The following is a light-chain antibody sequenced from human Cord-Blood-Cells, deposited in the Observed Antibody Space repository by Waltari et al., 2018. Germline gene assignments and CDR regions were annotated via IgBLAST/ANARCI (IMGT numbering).Light chain of an antibody. Sequence: IQLTQSPSSLSASVGDRVTITCRASQGISSYLAWYQQKPRKAPKPLIYAASTLQSGVPSRFSGSGYGTDFTLTISSLQPEDFATYYCQQLNSYPLTFGGGTKVEIK. V-gene: IGKV1-9*01. CDR2: AAS. CDR1: QGISSY. J-gene: IGKJ4*01. CDR3: QQLNSYPLT.